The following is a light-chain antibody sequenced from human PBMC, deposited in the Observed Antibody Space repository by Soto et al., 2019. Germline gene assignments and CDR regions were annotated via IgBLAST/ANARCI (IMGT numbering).Light chain of an antibody. V-gene: IGLV6-57*01. CDR2: EDN. CDR3: QSYDSSKPHV. CDR1: SGSIASNY. J-gene: IGLJ1*01. Sequence: NFMLTQPHSVSESPGKTVTISCTRSSGSIASNYVQWYQQRPGSSPTTVIYEDNQRPSGVPDRFSGSIDSSSNSASLTISGLKTEDEADYYCQSYDSSKPHVFGTGTKLTVL.